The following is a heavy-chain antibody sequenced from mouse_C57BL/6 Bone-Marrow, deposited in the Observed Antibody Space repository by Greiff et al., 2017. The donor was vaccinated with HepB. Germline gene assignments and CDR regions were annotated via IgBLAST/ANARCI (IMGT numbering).Heavy chain of an antibody. D-gene: IGHD1-1*01. CDR2: FHPYNDDT. CDR1: GYTFTTYP. V-gene: IGHV1-47*01. Sequence: VQVVESGAELVKPGASVKMSCKASGYTFTTYPIEWMKQNHGKSLEWIGNFHPYNDDTKYNEKFKGKATLTVEKSSSTVYLELSRLTSDDSAVYYCARGDPTVYYAMDYWGQGTSVTVSS. J-gene: IGHJ4*01. CDR3: ARGDPTVYYAMDY.